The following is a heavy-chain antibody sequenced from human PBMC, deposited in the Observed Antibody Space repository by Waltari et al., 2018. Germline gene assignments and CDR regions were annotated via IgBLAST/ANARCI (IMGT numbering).Heavy chain of an antibody. V-gene: IGHV4-59*01. Sequence: QVQLQESGPGLVKPSETLSLTCTVSGGSISSYYWSWIRQPPGKGLEWIGYIYYSGSTNYNPSLKSRVAISVDTSKNQFYLKLSSVTAADTAVYYCARETGGYYDSSGSPRGYYYYMDVWGKGTTVTISS. CDR2: IYYSGST. J-gene: IGHJ6*03. CDR1: GGSISSYY. CDR3: ARETGGYYDSSGSPRGYYYYMDV. D-gene: IGHD3-22*01.